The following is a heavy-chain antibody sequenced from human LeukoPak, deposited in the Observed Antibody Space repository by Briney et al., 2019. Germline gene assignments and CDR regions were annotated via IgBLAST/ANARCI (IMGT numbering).Heavy chain of an antibody. V-gene: IGHV4-34*01. CDR1: GGSFSGYY. CDR3: ARGRLTASDH. Sequence: SETLSLTCAVYGGSFSGYYWSWIRQPPGKGLEWIGEINHSGSTNYNPSLKSRVTISVDTSKNQFSLKLSSVTAADTAVYYCARGRLTASDHWGQGTLVTVSS. D-gene: IGHD3-16*01. CDR2: INHSGST. J-gene: IGHJ4*02.